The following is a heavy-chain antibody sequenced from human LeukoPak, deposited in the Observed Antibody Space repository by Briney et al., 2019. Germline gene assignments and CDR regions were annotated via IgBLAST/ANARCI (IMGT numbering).Heavy chain of an antibody. CDR1: GGTFSSYA. Sequence: ASVKVSCKASGGTFSSYAISWVRQAPGQGLEWMGRTIPIFGTANYAQKFQGRVTITADKSTSTAYMELSSLRSEDTAVYYCAFTEPPITGIPRYYFDYWGQGTLVTVSS. D-gene: IGHD1-20*01. V-gene: IGHV1-69*06. CDR3: AFTEPPITGIPRYYFDY. CDR2: TIPIFGTA. J-gene: IGHJ4*02.